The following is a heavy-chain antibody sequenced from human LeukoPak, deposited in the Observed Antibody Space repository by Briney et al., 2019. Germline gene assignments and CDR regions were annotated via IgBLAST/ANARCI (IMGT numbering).Heavy chain of an antibody. D-gene: IGHD1-26*01. CDR1: GGSISSSSYY. CDR2: IYYSGST. CDR3: ARRASGSYYFDY. J-gene: IGHJ4*02. Sequence: SETLSLTCTVSGGSISSSSYYWGWIRQPPGTGLEWIGSIYYSGSTYYNPSLKSRVTISVDTSKNQFSLKLSSVTAADTAVYYCARRASGSYYFDYWGQGTLVTVSS. V-gene: IGHV4-39*01.